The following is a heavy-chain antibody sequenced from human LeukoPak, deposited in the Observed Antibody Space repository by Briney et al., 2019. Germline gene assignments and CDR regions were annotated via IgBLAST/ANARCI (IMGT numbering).Heavy chain of an antibody. D-gene: IGHD5-18*01. Sequence: GGSLRLSCAASGFTFSSYAMSWVRQAPGKGLEWVSAISGGGGSTYYADSVKGRFTISRDNSKNTLYLQMNSLRAEDTAVYYCAKELDTAMVDYYYYGMDVWGQGTTVTVSS. V-gene: IGHV3-23*01. J-gene: IGHJ6*02. CDR1: GFTFSSYA. CDR2: ISGGGGST. CDR3: AKELDTAMVDYYYYGMDV.